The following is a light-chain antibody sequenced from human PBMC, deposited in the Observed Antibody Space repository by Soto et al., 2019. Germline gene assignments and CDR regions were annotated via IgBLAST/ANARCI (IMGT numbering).Light chain of an antibody. CDR1: SSDGGGYNY. J-gene: IGLJ2*01. CDR3: SSYTSSSTLV. V-gene: IGLV2-14*01. Sequence: QSALTLPASVSGSPGQSITISCSGTSSDGGGYNYVSWHQQHPGKAPQLMIYDVRNRPLWVSNRFSGFKSGRTASLTISARQAEDEADYYCSSYTSSSTLVFGGGTKLTVL. CDR2: DVR.